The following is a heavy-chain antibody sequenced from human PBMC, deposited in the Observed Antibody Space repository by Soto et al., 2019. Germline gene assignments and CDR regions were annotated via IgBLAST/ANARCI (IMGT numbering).Heavy chain of an antibody. V-gene: IGHV4-59*01. CDR3: AKLSGDYHYSLDY. D-gene: IGHD3-10*01. CDR1: GGSFSSYF. CDR2: IFHTGST. J-gene: IGHJ4*02. Sequence: SETLSLTCAVSGGSFSSYFWSWIRQPPGKGLEWIGYIFHTGSTSYNTSLKSRVTMSIDTSKSQFSLKLNSVTAADTAVYYCAKLSGDYHYSLDYWGQGTPVTVSS.